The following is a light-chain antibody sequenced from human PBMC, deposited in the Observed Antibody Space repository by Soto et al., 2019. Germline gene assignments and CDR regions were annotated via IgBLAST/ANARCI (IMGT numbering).Light chain of an antibody. CDR1: QSVSSY. CDR3: QQRSNGPWT. CDR2: DAS. V-gene: IGKV3-11*01. J-gene: IGKJ1*01. Sequence: DIVLTQSPATLSLSPGERATLSCRASQSVSSYLAWYQQKPGQAPRLLIYDASNRATGIPARFSGSGSGTDFTLTISSLEPEDFAVYYCQQRSNGPWTVGQRTKVEIK.